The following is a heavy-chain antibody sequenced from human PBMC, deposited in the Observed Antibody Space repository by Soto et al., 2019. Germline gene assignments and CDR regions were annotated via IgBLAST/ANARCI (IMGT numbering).Heavy chain of an antibody. D-gene: IGHD2-15*01. CDR1: GGSVSSGNYY. V-gene: IGHV4-30-2*01. CDR3: VRFSGYCSSGSFPVVWFDP. Sequence: SETLSLTCTVSGGSVSSGNYYWSWIRQPPGKGLEWIGDIYHSGSTYYNPSLKSRVTISVDRSKKQFSLKLSSVTAADTAVYYCVRFSGYCSSGSFPVVWFDPWGQGTLVT. CDR2: IYHSGST. J-gene: IGHJ5*02.